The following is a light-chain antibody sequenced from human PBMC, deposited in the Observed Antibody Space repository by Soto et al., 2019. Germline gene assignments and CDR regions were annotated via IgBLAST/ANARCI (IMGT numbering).Light chain of an antibody. J-gene: IGLJ3*02. CDR3: CSYAGSNTWV. Sequence: QSVLTQPASVSGSPGQSITISCTGTSRDVGSYNLVSWYQKHPGKAPKLIIYEGNKRPSGVSDRFSGSKSGNTASLTISGLQAEDESDYYCCSYAGSNTWVFGGGTQLTVL. CDR2: EGN. V-gene: IGLV2-23*01. CDR1: SRDVGSYNL.